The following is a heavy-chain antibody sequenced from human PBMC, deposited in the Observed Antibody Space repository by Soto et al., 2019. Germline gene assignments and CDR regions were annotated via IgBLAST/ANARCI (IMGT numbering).Heavy chain of an antibody. Sequence: QVQLVQSGAEVKKPGSSVKVSCKASGGTFSSYAISWVRQAPGQGLEWMGGIIPIFGTANYAQKFQGRVTITADESTSPAYMELSSLGSEDTAVDYCAGGHCSGGSCYFDCWGQGTLVTVSS. D-gene: IGHD2-15*01. V-gene: IGHV1-69*12. CDR1: GGTFSSYA. CDR2: IIPIFGTA. CDR3: AGGHCSGGSCYFDC. J-gene: IGHJ4*02.